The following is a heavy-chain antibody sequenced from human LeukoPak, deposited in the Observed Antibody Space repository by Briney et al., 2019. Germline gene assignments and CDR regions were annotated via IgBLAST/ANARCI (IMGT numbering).Heavy chain of an antibody. CDR3: ARGVPPSYSSAWYVNY. J-gene: IGHJ4*02. D-gene: IGHD6-19*01. CDR1: GYTFTGYY. CDR2: INPNSGDT. Sequence: VASVKVSCKASGYTFTGYYMHWVRQAPGQGLEWMGWINPNSGDTNYAQKFQGRVTITRDTSISTAYMELSRLGSDDTAVYYCARGVPPSYSSAWYVNYWGQGALVTVSS. V-gene: IGHV1-2*02.